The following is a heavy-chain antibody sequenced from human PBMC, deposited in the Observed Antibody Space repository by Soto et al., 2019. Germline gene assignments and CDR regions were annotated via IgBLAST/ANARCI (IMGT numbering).Heavy chain of an antibody. CDR3: ARDTFQGVSITGPRNWFDP. J-gene: IGHJ5*02. V-gene: IGHV1-69*13. CDR2: IIPIFGTA. CDR1: GGTFSSYA. D-gene: IGHD1-20*01. Sequence: GASVKVSCKASGGTFSSYAISWVRQAPGQGLEWMGGIIPIFGTANYAQKFQGRVQITADESTSTAYMELSSLRSEDTAVYYCARDTFQGVSITGPRNWFDPWGQGTMVTVSS.